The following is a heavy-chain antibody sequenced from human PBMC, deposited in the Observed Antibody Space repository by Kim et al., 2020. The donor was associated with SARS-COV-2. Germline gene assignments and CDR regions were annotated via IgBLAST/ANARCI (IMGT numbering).Heavy chain of an antibody. J-gene: IGHJ4*02. CDR2: INTNTGNP. CDR3: ARDGAKYELVPPPFDY. V-gene: IGHV7-4-1*02. Sequence: ASVKVSCKASGYTFTSYAMNWVRQAPGQGLEWMGWINTNTGNPTYAQGFTGRFVFSLDTSVSTAYLQISSLKAEDTAVYYCARDGAKYELVPPPFDYWGQGTLVTVSS. CDR1: GYTFTSYA. D-gene: IGHD6-6*01.